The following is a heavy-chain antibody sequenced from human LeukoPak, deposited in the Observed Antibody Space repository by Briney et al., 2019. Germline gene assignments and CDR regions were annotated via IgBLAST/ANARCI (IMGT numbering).Heavy chain of an antibody. V-gene: IGHV3-23*01. D-gene: IGHD3-22*01. CDR3: AKVGEYYDSSGYYYGPNDY. Sequence: KPGGSLRLSCAASGFTFSSYAMSWVRQAPGKGLEWVSAISGSGGSTYYADSVKGRFTISRDNSKNTLYLQMNSLRAEDTAVYYCAKVGEYYDSSGYYYGPNDYWGQGTLVTVSS. J-gene: IGHJ4*02. CDR1: GFTFSSYA. CDR2: ISGSGGST.